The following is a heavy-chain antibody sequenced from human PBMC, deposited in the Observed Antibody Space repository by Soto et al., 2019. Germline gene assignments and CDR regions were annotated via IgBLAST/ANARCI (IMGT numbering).Heavy chain of an antibody. CDR2: IRSSSSTS. J-gene: IGHJ2*01. CDR1: GFTFSRYE. Sequence: LRLSCADSGFTFSRYEMNWVRQAPGKGLEWVSYIRSSSSTSYYADSLNGRFTISRDNPKNSLYLQMIRLRAEDTAVYYCARGGSGSYFWSFDLWGRGTLV. D-gene: IGHD1-26*01. V-gene: IGHV3-48*03. CDR3: ARGGSGSYFWSFDL.